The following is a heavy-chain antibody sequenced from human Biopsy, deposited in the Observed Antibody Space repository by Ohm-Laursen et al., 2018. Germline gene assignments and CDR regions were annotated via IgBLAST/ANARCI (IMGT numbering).Heavy chain of an antibody. J-gene: IGHJ6*02. V-gene: IGHV4-59*01. CDR1: GESFNGYY. CDR3: ARATNSTGWPYYYFYGMDV. D-gene: IGHD2/OR15-2a*01. Sequence: GTLSLTCAVYGESFNGYYWSWIRQTPGKGLEWIGYIYYSGSTNYNPSLKGRVTISVDTSKNQFSLRLNSVTAADTAVYYCARATNSTGWPYYYFYGMDVWGQGTTVTVSS. CDR2: IYYSGST.